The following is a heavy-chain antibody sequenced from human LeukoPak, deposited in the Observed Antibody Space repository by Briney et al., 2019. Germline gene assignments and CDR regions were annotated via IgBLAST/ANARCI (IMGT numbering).Heavy chain of an antibody. CDR2: IYYSGST. CDR1: GGSISSYY. D-gene: IGHD3-16*01. V-gene: IGHV4-59*01. J-gene: IGHJ4*02. CDR3: ARGSLYPFYYFDY. Sequence: PSETLSLTCTVSGGSISSYYWSWIRQPPGKGLEWIGYIYYSGSTNYNPSLKSRVTISVDTSKNQFSLKLSSVTAADTAVYYCARGSLYPFYYFDYWGQGTLVTVSS.